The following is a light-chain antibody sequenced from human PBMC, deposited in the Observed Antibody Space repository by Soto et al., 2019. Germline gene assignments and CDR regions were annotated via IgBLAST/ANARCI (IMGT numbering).Light chain of an antibody. CDR3: SSYTSSSTVYI. V-gene: IGLV2-14*01. CDR2: EVS. CDR1: SSDVGGYNY. Sequence: QSVLTQPASVSGSPGQSITISCTGTSSDVGGYNYVSWYQQHPGKAPKLMIYEVSNRPSGVSNRFSASKSGNTASLTISGLQTEDEADYYCSSYTSSSTVYIFGTGTKVTVL. J-gene: IGLJ1*01.